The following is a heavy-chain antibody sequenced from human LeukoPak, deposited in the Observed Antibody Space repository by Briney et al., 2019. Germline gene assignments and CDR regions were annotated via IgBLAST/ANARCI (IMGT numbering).Heavy chain of an antibody. CDR2: ISGGGETT. J-gene: IGHJ4*02. Sequence: GRSLRLSCAASGFTFSSYEMNWVRQAPGKGLEWVSSISGGGETTHYAESVKGRFTISRDNSKNTLYLQMNSLRVEDTAIYYCAKATIEQWLVKVDSFDSWGQGSLVTISS. V-gene: IGHV3-23*01. CDR3: AKATIEQWLVKVDSFDS. D-gene: IGHD6-19*01. CDR1: GFTFSSYE.